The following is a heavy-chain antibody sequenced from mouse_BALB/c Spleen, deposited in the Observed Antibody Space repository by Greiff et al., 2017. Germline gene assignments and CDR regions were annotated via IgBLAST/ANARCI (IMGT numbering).Heavy chain of an antibody. CDR3: ARSEITTAHFDY. V-gene: IGHV1-77*01. Sequence: QVQLKESGAELARPGASVKLSCKASGYTFTDYYINWVKQRTGQGLEWIGEIYPGSGNTYYNEKFKGKATLTADKSSSTAYMQLSSLTSEDSAVYFCARSEITTAHFDYWGQGTTLTVSS. CDR1: GYTFTDYY. CDR2: IYPGSGNT. J-gene: IGHJ2*01. D-gene: IGHD1-2*01.